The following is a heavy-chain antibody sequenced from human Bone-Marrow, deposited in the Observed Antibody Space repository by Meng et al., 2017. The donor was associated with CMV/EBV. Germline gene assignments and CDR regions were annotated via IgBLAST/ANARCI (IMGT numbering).Heavy chain of an antibody. D-gene: IGHD1-7*01. CDR3: ARGKGKLELLDAFDI. Sequence: ASVKVSCKASGYTFTSYGISWVRQAPGQGLEWMGWISAYNGNTNYAQKLQGTVTMTTDTSTSTAYMELRSLRSDDTAMYYCARGKGKLELLDAFDIWGHGTMVTVSS. J-gene: IGHJ3*02. CDR2: ISAYNGNT. CDR1: GYTFTSYG. V-gene: IGHV1-18*01.